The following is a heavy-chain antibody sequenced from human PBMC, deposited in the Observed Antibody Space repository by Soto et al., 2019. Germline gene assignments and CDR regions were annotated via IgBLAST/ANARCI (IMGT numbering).Heavy chain of an antibody. CDR2: ISAYNGNT. V-gene: IGHV1-18*01. Sequence: ASVKVSCKVSGGTFSSYTITWVRQAPGEGLEWMGWISAYNGNTNYAQNFQGRVTMTTDTSANTAYMELSSLSSEDTAVYYCARGRSYGNDFWGQGTLVTVSS. J-gene: IGHJ4*02. D-gene: IGHD5-18*01. CDR1: GGTFSSYT. CDR3: ARGRSYGNDF.